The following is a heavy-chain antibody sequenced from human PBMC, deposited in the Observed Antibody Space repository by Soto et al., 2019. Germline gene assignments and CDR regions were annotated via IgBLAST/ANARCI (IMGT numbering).Heavy chain of an antibody. Sequence: SQTLSLTCAISGDSVSSNSAAWNWIRQSPSRGLEWLGRTYYRSKWYNDYAVSVKSRITINPDTSKNQFSLQLNSVTPEDTAVYYCARADFPRYSSSWYSHYYYGMDVWGQGTTVTVSS. CDR2: TYYRSKWYN. D-gene: IGHD6-13*01. CDR1: GDSVSSNSAA. V-gene: IGHV6-1*01. CDR3: ARADFPRYSSSWYSHYYYGMDV. J-gene: IGHJ6*02.